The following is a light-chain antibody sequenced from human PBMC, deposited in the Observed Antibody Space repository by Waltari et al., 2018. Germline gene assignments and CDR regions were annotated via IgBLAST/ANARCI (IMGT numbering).Light chain of an antibody. CDR1: SSDIGRYNY. V-gene: IGLV2-8*01. Sequence: QSALTQPPSASGSPGQSVTISCTGTSSDIGRYNYVSWYQPHPGKAPKILMYEVSKRPSGVPDRFSGSKAGNTASLTVSGLQAEDEADYYCSSFAGDNNLFGGGTKLTVL. CDR2: EVS. CDR3: SSFAGDNNL. J-gene: IGLJ2*01.